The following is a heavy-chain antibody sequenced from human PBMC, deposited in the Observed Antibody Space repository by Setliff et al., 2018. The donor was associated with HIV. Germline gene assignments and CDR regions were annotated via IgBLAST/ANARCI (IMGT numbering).Heavy chain of an antibody. CDR2: IYHSGST. Sequence: PSETLSLTCPVSGYSISSDYYWGWIRQPPGKGLEWIGYIYHSGSTYYNPSLKSPVTISVDTSKNQFSLKLSFVTAADTAVYYCARSLRYFDWSLRRPSHDAFDFWGQGTMVTVSS. CDR3: ARSLRYFDWSLRRPSHDAFDF. D-gene: IGHD3-9*01. CDR1: GYSISSDYY. J-gene: IGHJ3*01. V-gene: IGHV4-30-4*08.